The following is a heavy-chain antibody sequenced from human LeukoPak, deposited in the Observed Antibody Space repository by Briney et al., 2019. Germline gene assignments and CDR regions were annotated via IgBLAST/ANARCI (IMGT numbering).Heavy chain of an antibody. CDR3: ARSPDYGDFYFDY. J-gene: IGHJ4*02. V-gene: IGHV3-23*01. CDR1: GFTFSNHG. CDR2: ISPSGDIT. Sequence: GGSLRLSCAASGFTFSNHGMNWVRQAPGKGLEWVSGISPSGDITYYADSVKGRFTISRDNSKNTLYLQMNSLRAEDTAVYYCARSPDYGDFYFDYWGQGTLVTVSS. D-gene: IGHD4-17*01.